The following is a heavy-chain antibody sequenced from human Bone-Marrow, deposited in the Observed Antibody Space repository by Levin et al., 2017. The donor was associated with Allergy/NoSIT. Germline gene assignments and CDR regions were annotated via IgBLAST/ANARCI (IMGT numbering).Heavy chain of an antibody. J-gene: IGHJ4*02. V-gene: IGHV4-39*01. Sequence: SETLSLTCTVSGDSITTRSYYWGWIRKSPGKALEWIGNIYYNGGVYYNPSLKSRLIISVDTSTHQFSLRLSSVTAADTAVYFCARVDGNVFDYWGQGALVTVSS. CDR3: ARVDGNVFDY. CDR1: GDSITTRSYY. CDR2: IYYNGGV. D-gene: IGHD4-23*01.